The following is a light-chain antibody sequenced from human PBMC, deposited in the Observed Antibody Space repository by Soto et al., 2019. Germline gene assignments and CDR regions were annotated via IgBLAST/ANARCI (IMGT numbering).Light chain of an antibody. V-gene: IGKV1-39*01. J-gene: IGKJ1*01. CDR2: TSS. Sequence: IQMTQSPSSLSASVGDRITMTCRASQTISTYLNWYQQKPGKAPNLLISTSSTLQSGVPSRFSGSGSGTEFTLSIRGLQPDDVATYFCQQSYQTPWTFGLGTKVEI. CDR1: QTISTY. CDR3: QQSYQTPWT.